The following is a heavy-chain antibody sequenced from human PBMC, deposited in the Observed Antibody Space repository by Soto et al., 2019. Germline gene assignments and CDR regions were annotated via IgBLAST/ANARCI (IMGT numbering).Heavy chain of an antibody. CDR1: GFTFSEYS. CDR2: ISSDGDIT. J-gene: IGHJ5*02. D-gene: IGHD3-9*01. Sequence: PGGSLRLSCSASGFTFSEYSMHWVRQAPGKGLQYVPTISSDGDITYYADSVKGRFTISRDNSKNTLYLQMNSLRPEDTAVYYCVKVSTFYDILTGYYSTNFFDPWGQGTLVTVSS. CDR3: VKVSTFYDILTGYYSTNFFDP. V-gene: IGHV3-64D*06.